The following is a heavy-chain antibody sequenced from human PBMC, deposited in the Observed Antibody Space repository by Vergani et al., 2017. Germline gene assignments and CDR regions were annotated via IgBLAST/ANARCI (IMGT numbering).Heavy chain of an antibody. CDR1: GFTFSSYA. D-gene: IGHD6-13*01. CDR2: ISGSGGST. Sequence: EVQLLESGGGVVQPGGSLRLSCAASGFTFSSYAMSWVRQAPGNGLEWVSVISGSGGSTYYADSVKGRFTSSRDNSKNTLYLQMNSLRAEDTAVYYCAKEGADSSSWSNWRRGTLVAVSS. J-gene: IGHJ4*02. V-gene: IGHV3-23*01. CDR3: AKEGADSSSWSN.